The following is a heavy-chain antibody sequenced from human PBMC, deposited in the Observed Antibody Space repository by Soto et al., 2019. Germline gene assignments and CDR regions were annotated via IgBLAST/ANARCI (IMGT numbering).Heavy chain of an antibody. CDR2: IYYSGST. CDR1: GGSIGSYY. V-gene: IGHV4-59*01. Sequence: SETLSLTCTVSGGSIGSYYWSWIRQPPGKGLEWIGYIYYSGSTNYNPSLKSRVTISVDTSKNQFSLKLSSVTAADTAVYYCARDYSSGWLDYWGQGTLVTVSS. J-gene: IGHJ4*02. CDR3: ARDYSSGWLDY. D-gene: IGHD6-19*01.